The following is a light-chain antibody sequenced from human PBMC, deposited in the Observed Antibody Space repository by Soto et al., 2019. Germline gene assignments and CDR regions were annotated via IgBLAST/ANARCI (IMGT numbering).Light chain of an antibody. CDR3: QQGNNWPLT. Sequence: EIVMTQSPATLSVSPGESATLSCRASQSISSELAWYQQKPDQPPRLLIYGASTRATGVPARSTGSGSDSDFTRTRSELQSEDFAVYYCQQGNNWPLTIGQGTRLE. CDR1: QSISSE. J-gene: IGKJ2*01. V-gene: IGKV3-15*01. CDR2: GAS.